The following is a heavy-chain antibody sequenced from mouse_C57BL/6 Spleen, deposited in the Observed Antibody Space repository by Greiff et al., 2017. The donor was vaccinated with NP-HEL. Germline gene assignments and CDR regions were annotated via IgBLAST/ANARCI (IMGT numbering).Heavy chain of an antibody. Sequence: EVKLMESGPELVKPGASVKISCKASGYSFTDYNMNWVKQSNGKSLEWIGVINPNYGTTSYNQKFKGKATLTVDQSSSTAYMQLNSLTSEDSAVYYCARSGYYGSSYGYFDVWGTGTTVTVSS. D-gene: IGHD1-1*01. CDR3: ARSGYYGSSYGYFDV. J-gene: IGHJ1*03. CDR1: GYSFTDYN. CDR2: INPNYGTT. V-gene: IGHV1-39*01.